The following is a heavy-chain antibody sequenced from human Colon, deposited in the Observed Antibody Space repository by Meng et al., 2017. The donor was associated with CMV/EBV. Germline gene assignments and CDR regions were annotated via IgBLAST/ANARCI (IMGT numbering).Heavy chain of an antibody. J-gene: IGHJ1*01. CDR1: GFTFGDYA. CDR3: AKDRRVPAIPTYFQD. V-gene: IGHV3-23*01. D-gene: IGHD2-21*02. Sequence: GGSLRLSCTASGFTFGDYAMSWVRQAPGKGLEWVSAISGSGSRTYYADSVQGRFSISRDNSKNTVYLQMNSLTAADTAVYYCAKDRRVPAIPTYFQDWGQGTLVTVSS. CDR2: ISGSGSRT.